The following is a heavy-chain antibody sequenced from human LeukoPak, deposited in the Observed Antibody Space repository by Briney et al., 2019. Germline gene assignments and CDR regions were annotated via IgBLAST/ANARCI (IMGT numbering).Heavy chain of an antibody. Sequence: LAGGSLRLSCAASGFTFGSYGMHWVRQAPGKGLEWVAVISYDGSNKYYADYVKGRSTIYRDNSKNTLYLQMNSLRAEDTAVYYCAKAGPYRNSSSYGMDVWGQGTTVTVSS. CDR2: ISYDGSNK. V-gene: IGHV3-30*18. D-gene: IGHD6-13*01. CDR1: GFTFGSYG. CDR3: AKAGPYRNSSSYGMDV. J-gene: IGHJ6*02.